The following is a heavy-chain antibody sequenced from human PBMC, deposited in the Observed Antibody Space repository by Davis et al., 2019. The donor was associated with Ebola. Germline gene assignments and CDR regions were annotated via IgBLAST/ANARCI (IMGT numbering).Heavy chain of an antibody. D-gene: IGHD5-24*01. CDR3: ARIPREDYGMDV. V-gene: IGHV4-34*01. CDR1: GGSFSGYY. Sequence: SETLSLTCAVYGGSFSGYYWSWIRQPPGKGLDWIGEINRSGSTNYNPSLKSRVTISVDTSKNQFSLKLSSVTAADTAVYYCARIPREDYGMDVWGQGTTVTVSS. CDR2: INRSGST. J-gene: IGHJ6*02.